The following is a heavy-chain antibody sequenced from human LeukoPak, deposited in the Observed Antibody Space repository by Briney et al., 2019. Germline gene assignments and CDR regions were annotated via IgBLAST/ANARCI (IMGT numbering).Heavy chain of an antibody. Sequence: SETLSLTCTVSGGSISSSSYYWGWIRQPPGKGLEWIGSIYYSGSTYYNPSLKSRVTISVGTSKNQFSLKLSSVTAADTAMYYCASSMVREPYFDYWGQGTLVTVSS. J-gene: IGHJ4*02. V-gene: IGHV4-39*07. CDR1: GGSISSSSYY. CDR3: ASSMVREPYFDY. D-gene: IGHD3-10*01. CDR2: IYYSGST.